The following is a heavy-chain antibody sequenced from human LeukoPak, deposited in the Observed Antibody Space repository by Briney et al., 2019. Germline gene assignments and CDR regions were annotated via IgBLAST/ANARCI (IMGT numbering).Heavy chain of an antibody. J-gene: IGHJ6*03. CDR3: ARRGSYYYYMDV. CDR2: ISSSSSYI. V-gene: IGHV3-21*01. Sequence: PGGSLRLSCAASGFTFSNYWMQWVRQAPGKGLEWVSSISSSSSYIYYADSVKGRFTISRDNAKNSLYLQMNSLRAEDTAVYYCARRGSYYYYMDVWGKGTTVTVSS. CDR1: GFTFSNYW. D-gene: IGHD1-26*01.